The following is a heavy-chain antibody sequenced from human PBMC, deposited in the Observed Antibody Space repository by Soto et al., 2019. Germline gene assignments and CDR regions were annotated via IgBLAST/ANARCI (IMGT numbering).Heavy chain of an antibody. CDR3: AGGPRYWSFAL. J-gene: IGHJ2*01. V-gene: IGHV4-34*01. CDR2: FSYSGSL. Sequence: SETLSLTCSVYGGSSRAYHWSWIRQSPGEGLEWIGEFSYSGSLNYNPSLKRRVAVSLDTSTDHFSLTMTSVTAADTGVYFCAGGPRYWSFALWGRGTLVNVS. CDR1: GGSSRAYH. D-gene: IGHD1-20*01.